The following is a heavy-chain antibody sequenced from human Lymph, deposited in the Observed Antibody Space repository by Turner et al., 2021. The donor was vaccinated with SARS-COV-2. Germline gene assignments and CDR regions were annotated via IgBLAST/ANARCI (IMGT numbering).Heavy chain of an antibody. CDR3: ARDFREGAFDI. Sequence: EVHLVESGGGLVQPGGSLRLSCAASGITVSSNYMSWVRQAPGKGLEWVSVVYAGGSTFYADSVKGRFTIYRDKSKNTLYLQMNRLRAEDTAVYYCARDFREGAFDIWGQGTMVTISS. V-gene: IGHV3-66*01. CDR2: VYAGGST. D-gene: IGHD3-10*01. CDR1: GITVSSNY. J-gene: IGHJ3*02.